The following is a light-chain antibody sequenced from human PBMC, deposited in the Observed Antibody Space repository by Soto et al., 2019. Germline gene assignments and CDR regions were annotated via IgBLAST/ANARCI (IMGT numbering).Light chain of an antibody. Sequence: QSALTQPPSASGSPGHSVTISCTGTSSDVGGYNYVSWYQQHPGKAPKLMIYEVSKRPSGVPNRFSGSKSGNTASLTVSGLQAEDDADYYCSSYAGTNKGVFGGGTKLTVL. V-gene: IGLV2-8*01. CDR3: SSYAGTNKGV. J-gene: IGLJ2*01. CDR2: EVS. CDR1: SSDVGGYNY.